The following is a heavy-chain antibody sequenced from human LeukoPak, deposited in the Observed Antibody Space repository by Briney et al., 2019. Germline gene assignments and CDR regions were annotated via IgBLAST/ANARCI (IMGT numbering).Heavy chain of an antibody. Sequence: GASVKVSCKASGYTFTTCDINWVRQATGQGLEWVGWMNPNSGYTGYAQKFQGRVTITRDTSISTAYMELSSLRSEDTAVYYCARVAGSIDYWGQGTLVTVSS. CDR3: ARVAGSIDY. J-gene: IGHJ4*02. CDR1: GYTFTTCD. D-gene: IGHD6-19*01. V-gene: IGHV1-8*03. CDR2: MNPNSGYT.